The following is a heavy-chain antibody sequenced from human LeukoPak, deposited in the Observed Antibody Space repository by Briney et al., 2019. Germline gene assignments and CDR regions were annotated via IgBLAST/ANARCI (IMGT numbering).Heavy chain of an antibody. CDR2: KSYDGSVE. D-gene: IGHD1-26*01. V-gene: IGHV3-30*04. CDR1: GFTFSRYA. J-gene: IGHJ4*02. Sequence: PGTSLRPSCAASGFTFSRYAMYWVRQAPGKGLEWVAVKSYDGSVEYYADSVKGRFTISRDNSKNTLYLQMNALRTEDTAVYYCARDVRGGTNEEADYWGQGTLVTVSS. CDR3: ARDVRGGTNEEADY.